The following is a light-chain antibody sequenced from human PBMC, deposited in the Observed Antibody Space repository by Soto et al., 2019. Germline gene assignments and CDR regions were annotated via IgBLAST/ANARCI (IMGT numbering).Light chain of an antibody. J-gene: IGKJ5*01. CDR1: QSVSSH. V-gene: IGKV3-11*01. CDR2: DAS. Sequence: EIVLTQSPATLSLSPGERATLSCRASQSVSSHLAWYQQKPGQSPRLLIYDASNRATGIPARFSGSGSGTDFTLTISSLEPEDSAVYYCQQRHMWPITFGQGTRLEIK. CDR3: QQRHMWPIT.